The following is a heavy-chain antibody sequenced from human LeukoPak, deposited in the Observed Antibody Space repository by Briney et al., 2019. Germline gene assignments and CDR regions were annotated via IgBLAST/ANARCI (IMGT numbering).Heavy chain of an antibody. CDR3: ARVPSWESKYYFDY. CDR1: GYTFTGYY. CDR2: INPNSGGT. V-gene: IGHV1-2*02. D-gene: IGHD1-26*01. J-gene: IGHJ4*02. Sequence: ASVKVSCKASGYTFTGYYMHWVRQAPGQGLEWMGWINPNSGGTNYAQKFQGRVTMTRDTSISTAYMELSRLRSDDTAVYYCARVPSWESKYYFDYSGQGTLVTVSS.